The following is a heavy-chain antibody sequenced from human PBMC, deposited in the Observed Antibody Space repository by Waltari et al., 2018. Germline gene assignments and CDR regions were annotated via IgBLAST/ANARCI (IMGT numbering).Heavy chain of an antibody. Sequence: QLQLQESGPGPVKPSETLSLTCSVSGGSIDTPKHYWSWIRQPPGQVLEWIGTISYACTTYTNPSLRSQLTMSRDTSKNQLSLTLGSTTAADTAVYYCATYIGASVGTAAFDVWGQGTMVTVSS. CDR1: GGSIDTPKHY. CDR3: ATYIGASVGTAAFDV. J-gene: IGHJ3*01. D-gene: IGHD5-12*01. V-gene: IGHV4-39*01. CDR2: ISYACTT.